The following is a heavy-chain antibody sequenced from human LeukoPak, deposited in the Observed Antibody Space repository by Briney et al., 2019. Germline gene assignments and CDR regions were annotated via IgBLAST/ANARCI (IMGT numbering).Heavy chain of an antibody. V-gene: IGHV3-30-3*01. J-gene: IGHJ4*02. Sequence: PGGSLRLSCAASGFTFSSYAMHWVRQAPGKGLEWVAVISYDGSNKYYADSVKGRFTISRDNSKNTLYLQMNSLRAEGTAVYYCATLVEMATIVFDYWGQGTLVTVSS. CDR1: GFTFSSYA. D-gene: IGHD5-24*01. CDR2: ISYDGSNK. CDR3: ATLVEMATIVFDY.